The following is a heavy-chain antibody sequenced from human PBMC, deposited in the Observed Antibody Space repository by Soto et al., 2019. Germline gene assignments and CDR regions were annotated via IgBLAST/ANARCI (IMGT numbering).Heavy chain of an antibody. CDR3: AREQQLGPIFDY. D-gene: IGHD6-13*01. CDR1: GGTFSSYT. CDR2: IIPILGIA. Sequence: SVKVCCKASGGTFSSYTIRWVRQATGQGLEWMGRIIPILGIANYAQKFQGRVTITADKSTSTAYMELSSLRSEDMAVYYCAREQQLGPIFDYWGQGTLVTVSS. V-gene: IGHV1-69*04. J-gene: IGHJ4*02.